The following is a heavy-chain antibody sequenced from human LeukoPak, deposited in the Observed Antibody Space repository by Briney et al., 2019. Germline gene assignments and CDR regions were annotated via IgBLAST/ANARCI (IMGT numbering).Heavy chain of an antibody. V-gene: IGHV1-46*01. CDR1: GYTFTSYY. D-gene: IGHD3-22*01. Sequence: ASVKVSCKASGYTFTSYYMHWVRQAPGQGLEWMGIINPSAGSTSYAQKFQGRVTMTRDTSTSTVYMELSSLRSEDTAVYYCASTYYYDSSGYYGYIIDYWGQGTLVTVSS. CDR2: INPSAGST. CDR3: ASTYYYDSSGYYGYIIDY. J-gene: IGHJ4*02.